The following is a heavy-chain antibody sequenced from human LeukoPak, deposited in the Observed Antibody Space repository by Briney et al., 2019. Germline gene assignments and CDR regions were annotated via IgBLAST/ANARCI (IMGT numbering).Heavy chain of an antibody. V-gene: IGHV4-34*01. CDR2: INHSGST. D-gene: IGHD6-13*01. Sequence: SETLSLTCAVYGGSLSGYYWSWIRQPPGKGLEWIGEINHSGSTNYNPSLKSRVTISVDTSKNQFSLKLSSVTAADTAVYYCAKQQLVRCFDYWGQGTLVTVSS. J-gene: IGHJ4*02. CDR1: GGSLSGYY. CDR3: AKQQLVRCFDY.